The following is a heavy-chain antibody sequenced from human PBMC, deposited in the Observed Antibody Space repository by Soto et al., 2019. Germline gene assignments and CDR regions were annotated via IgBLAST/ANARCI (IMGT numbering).Heavy chain of an antibody. J-gene: IGHJ4*02. CDR2: ISSPCTYM. Sequence: EVQLVESGGGLVKPGGSLRLSCTASGFTFSSYTMSWVRQAPGKGLEWVSSISSPCTYMVYADSVKGRFTISRDNAKNSVYLQLSSLRAEDSAVYYCRREEYGDWGQGTLVTVSS. CDR3: RREEYGD. V-gene: IGHV3-21*01. D-gene: IGHD1-26*01. CDR1: GFTFSSYT.